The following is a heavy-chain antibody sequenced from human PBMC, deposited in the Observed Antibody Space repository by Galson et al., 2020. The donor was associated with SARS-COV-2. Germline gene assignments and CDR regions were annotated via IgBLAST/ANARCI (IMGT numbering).Heavy chain of an antibody. V-gene: IGHV4-30-2*01. Sequence: SEPLSPTCAVSGTSISSGSYSWNCIRQPPGKGLEWIGYISHSGGTYYNPSLKSRVTISGDRSKNQFSLRLSSVTAADTAVYYCARLHYGEYAPEAFDIWGPGTRVTVAS. CDR2: ISHSGGT. CDR1: GTSISSGSYS. D-gene: IGHD4-17*01. J-gene: IGHJ3*02. CDR3: ARLHYGEYAPEAFDI.